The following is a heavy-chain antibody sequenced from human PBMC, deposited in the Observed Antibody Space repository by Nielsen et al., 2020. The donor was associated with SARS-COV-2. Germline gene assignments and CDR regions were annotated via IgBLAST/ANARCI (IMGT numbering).Heavy chain of an antibody. Sequence: SETLSLTCTVSGGSVSSGSYYWGWIRQPPGKGLEWIGSIYHSGSTYYNPSLKSRVTISVDTSKNQFSLRLSSVTAADTAVYYCARSYVLTAYYGMDVWGQGTTVTVSS. J-gene: IGHJ6*02. V-gene: IGHV4-39*07. CDR1: GGSVSSGSYY. D-gene: IGHD3-9*01. CDR2: IYHSGST. CDR3: ARSYVLTAYYGMDV.